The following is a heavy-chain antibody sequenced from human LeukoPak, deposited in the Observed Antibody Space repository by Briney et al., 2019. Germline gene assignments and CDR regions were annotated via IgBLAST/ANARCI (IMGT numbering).Heavy chain of an antibody. CDR1: GFIFSGSW. CDR3: AREEVRSFDN. V-gene: IGHV3-7*03. Sequence: GGSLRLSCTASGFIFSGSWMAWIRQAPGKGLEWVAIIKKDGSEKYYVDSMKGRFTISRDNAKNSLYLQMNNVRAEDTAVYYCAREEVRSFDNWGQGTLVTVSS. CDR2: IKKDGSEK. D-gene: IGHD5-24*01. J-gene: IGHJ4*02.